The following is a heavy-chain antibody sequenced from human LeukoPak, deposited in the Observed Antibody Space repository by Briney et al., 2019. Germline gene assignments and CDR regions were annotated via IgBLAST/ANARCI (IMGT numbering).Heavy chain of an antibody. J-gene: IGHJ4*02. CDR2: IYYSGSN. V-gene: IGHV4-61*01. CDR1: GGSVSSGSYY. CDR3: ALKSYPAQNFDY. Sequence: SETLSLTCTVSGGSVSSGSYYWSWLRQPPGTGLEWIGYIYYSGSNNYNPSLKSRVTISVDTSKNQFSLKLSSVTAADTAVYYCALKSYPAQNFDYWGQGTLVTVSS.